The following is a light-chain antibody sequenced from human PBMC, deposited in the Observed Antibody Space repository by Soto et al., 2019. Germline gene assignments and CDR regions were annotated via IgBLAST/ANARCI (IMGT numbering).Light chain of an antibody. Sequence: EIVLTQSPGTLSLSPGERATLSCRASQSVSSSYLAWYQQKPGQAPRLLIYDASSRATGIPDRFSGSGSGTDFTLTISRLEPDDFAVYYCQQYGSSRTVGQGTKVDNK. CDR3: QQYGSSRT. CDR1: QSVSSSY. CDR2: DAS. V-gene: IGKV3-20*01. J-gene: IGKJ1*01.